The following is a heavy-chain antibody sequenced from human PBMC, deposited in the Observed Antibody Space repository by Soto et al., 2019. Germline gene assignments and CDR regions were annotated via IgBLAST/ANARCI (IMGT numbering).Heavy chain of an antibody. CDR2: IWYHGNSM. V-gene: IGHV3-33*01. CDR1: GFTFSSYG. J-gene: IGHJ4*02. CDR3: ARYNTGHSDY. Sequence: GGSLRLSCAASGFTFSSYGMHWVRQAPGKGLEWVAVIWYHGNSMYYADSVKGRFTISRDNSKNTLYLQMNNLRAEDTAVYYCARYNTGHSDYWGQGTLVTVS. D-gene: IGHD1-20*01.